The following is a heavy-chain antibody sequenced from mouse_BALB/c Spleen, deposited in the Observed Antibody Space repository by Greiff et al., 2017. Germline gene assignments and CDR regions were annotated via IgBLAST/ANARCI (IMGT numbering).Heavy chain of an antibody. CDR2: INPSTGYT. Sequence: VQGVESGAELAKPGASVKMSCKASGYTFTSYWMHWVKQRPGQGLEWIGYINPSTGYTEYNQKFKDKATLTADKSSSTAYMQLSSLTSEDSAVYYCARGTGYFDYWGQGTTLTVSS. D-gene: IGHD3-3*01. CDR1: GYTFTSYW. J-gene: IGHJ2*01. CDR3: ARGTGYFDY. V-gene: IGHV1-7*01.